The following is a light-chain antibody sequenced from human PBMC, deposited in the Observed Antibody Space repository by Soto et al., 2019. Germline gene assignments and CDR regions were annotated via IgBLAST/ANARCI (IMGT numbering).Light chain of an antibody. CDR1: QGISSY. CDR3: HQLNSYPLFT. CDR2: AAS. J-gene: IGKJ3*01. V-gene: IGKV1-9*01. Sequence: IQLTQSPSSLSASVGYRFTITCRARQGISSYLAWYQQKPGKAPKLLIYAASTLQSGVPSRFSGSGSGTDFTLTISSLQPEDFATYYCHQLNSYPLFTFGPGTKVDIK.